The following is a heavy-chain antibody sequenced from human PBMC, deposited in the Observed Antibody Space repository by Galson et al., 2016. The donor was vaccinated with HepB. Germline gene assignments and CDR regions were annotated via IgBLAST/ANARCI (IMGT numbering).Heavy chain of an antibody. CDR3: TKQVAEGGLGDT. CDR2: LSYNGVNH. Sequence: SLRLSCAASGFMFNSYGTHWVRQAPGKGLEWVAGLSYNGVNHHYSDSVMGRFTVSRDNSKSTLYLQMDSLRPEDTAVYYCTKQVAEGGLGDTWGQGTLVTVSS. J-gene: IGHJ5*02. V-gene: IGHV3-30*18. D-gene: IGHD5-12*01. CDR1: GFMFNSYG.